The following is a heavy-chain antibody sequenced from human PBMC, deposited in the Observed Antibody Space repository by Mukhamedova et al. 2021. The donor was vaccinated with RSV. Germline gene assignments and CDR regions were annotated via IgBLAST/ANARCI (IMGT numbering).Heavy chain of an antibody. J-gene: IGHJ4*02. Sequence: MGWIDPNSGGTRSAQKFQGRVTRTGDTSSSTVFLELTRMRSNDTAVYFCARDGGWNYFDNWGQGTLVTVSS. CDR3: ARDGGWNYFDN. V-gene: IGHV1-2*02. D-gene: IGHD3-16*01. CDR2: IDPNSGGT.